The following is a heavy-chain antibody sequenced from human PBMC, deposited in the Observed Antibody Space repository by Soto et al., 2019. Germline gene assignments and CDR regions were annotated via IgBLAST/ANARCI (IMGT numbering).Heavy chain of an antibody. CDR2: ISWNSDSI. Sequence: EVQLVESGGGLVQPGRSLRLSCAASGFTFDDYAMHWVRQAPGKGLEWVSGISWNSDSIGYADSVKGRFTISRDNAKTSLYLQMNSLRAEDTALYYCAKAGFWSGYYSLVEYWGQGTLVTVSS. D-gene: IGHD3-3*01. V-gene: IGHV3-9*01. J-gene: IGHJ4*02. CDR3: AKAGFWSGYYSLVEY. CDR1: GFTFDDYA.